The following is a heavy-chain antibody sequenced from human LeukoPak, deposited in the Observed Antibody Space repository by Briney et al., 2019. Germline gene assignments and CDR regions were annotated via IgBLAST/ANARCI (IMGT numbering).Heavy chain of an antibody. D-gene: IGHD3-10*01. Sequence: GGCLRLSCAASGFTFDDYAMHCVRQAPGKGLEWVSLISWDGGSTYYADSVKGRFTISRDNSKNSMYLQMNSLRAEDTALYYCSKDMGGSGSYSFEFDPWGQGTLVTVSS. J-gene: IGHJ5*02. CDR2: ISWDGGST. CDR1: GFTFDDYA. V-gene: IGHV3-43D*03. CDR3: SKDMGGSGSYSFEFDP.